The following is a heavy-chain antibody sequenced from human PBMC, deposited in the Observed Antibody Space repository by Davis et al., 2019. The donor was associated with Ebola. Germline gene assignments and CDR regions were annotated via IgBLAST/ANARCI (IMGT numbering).Heavy chain of an antibody. CDR3: ARVPSGNNGNYFDY. Sequence: MPSETLSLTCAVSGVSISSRHWWSWVRQPPGKGLEWIAEIYQSGSTYYNPSLKSRVTMSVDKSKNQFSLEMTSVTAADTAVYYCARVPSGNNGNYFDYWGQGILVTVSS. D-gene: IGHD1/OR15-1a*01. V-gene: IGHV4-4*02. J-gene: IGHJ4*02. CDR2: IYQSGST. CDR1: GVSISSRHW.